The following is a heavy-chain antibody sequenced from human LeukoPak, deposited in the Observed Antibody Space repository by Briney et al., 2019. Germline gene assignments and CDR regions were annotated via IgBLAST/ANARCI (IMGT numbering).Heavy chain of an antibody. CDR3: AKVLLGDCFDY. V-gene: IGHV3-23*01. CDR1: GFIFSSNA. Sequence: GGSLRLSCAASGFIFSSNAMSWVRQAPGKGLEWVSALSGSGDSTYYADSVKGRFTVSRDTSKNTLYLQMTSLRAEDTAVYYCAKVLLGDCFDYWGQGTLVTVSS. CDR2: LSGSGDST. D-gene: IGHD3-10*01. J-gene: IGHJ4*02.